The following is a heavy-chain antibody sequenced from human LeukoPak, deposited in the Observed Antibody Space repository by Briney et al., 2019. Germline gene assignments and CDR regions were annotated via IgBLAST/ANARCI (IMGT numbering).Heavy chain of an antibody. CDR3: AKESCSSTSCYYNWFDP. D-gene: IGHD2-2*01. CDR2: ISGSGDDT. V-gene: IGHV3-23*01. J-gene: IGHJ5*02. CDR1: GFTFKNYD. Sequence: GGSLRLSCAASGFTFKNYDMSWVRQAPGKRLEWVSDISGSGDDTYYADSVKGRFTISRDNSKNTLYLQMNSLRAEDTAVYYCAKESCSSTSCYYNWFDPWGQGTLVTVSS.